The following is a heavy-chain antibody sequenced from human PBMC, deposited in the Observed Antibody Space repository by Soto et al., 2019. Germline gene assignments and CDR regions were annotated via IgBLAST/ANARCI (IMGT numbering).Heavy chain of an antibody. CDR1: GYTFTSYG. CDR2: ISAYNGNT. Sequence: QVQLVQSGAEVKKPGASVKVSCKASGYTFTSYGISWVRQAPGQGLEWMGWISAYNGNTNYAQKLQGRVTMTTDTSTSTAYMEPRSLRSDDTAVYYCARDGARGYYDFWSGYPFDYWGQGTLVTVSS. D-gene: IGHD3-3*01. V-gene: IGHV1-18*01. J-gene: IGHJ4*02. CDR3: ARDGARGYYDFWSGYPFDY.